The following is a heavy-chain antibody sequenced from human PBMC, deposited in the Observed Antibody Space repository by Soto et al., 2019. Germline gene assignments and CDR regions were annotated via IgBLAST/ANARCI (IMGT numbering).Heavy chain of an antibody. V-gene: IGHV1-18*01. J-gene: IGHJ3*01. CDR2: ISGYNGNT. CDR1: GYTFSSYG. D-gene: IGHD1-1*01. Sequence: QVQLVQSGAEVKKPGASVKVSCKASGYTFSSYGISWVRQAPGQGLEWMGWISGYNGNTKYAQKIQGRVTMTTATSRNTVLLVLRCLGSDDTAVYYCARVRTTLSTGDDALDVWGQGRMVTVSS. CDR3: ARVRTTLSTGDDALDV.